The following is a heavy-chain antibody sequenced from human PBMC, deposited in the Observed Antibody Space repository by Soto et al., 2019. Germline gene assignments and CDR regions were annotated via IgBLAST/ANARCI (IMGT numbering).Heavy chain of an antibody. Sequence: SETLSLTCAVYGGSFSGYYWSWIRQPPGKGLEWIGEINHSGSTNYNPSLKSRVTISVDTSKNQFSLKLSSVTAADTAVYYCARGKLSDYVWGSYRYHFVYWGQGTVVTVSS. CDR2: INHSGST. V-gene: IGHV4-34*01. D-gene: IGHD3-16*02. CDR3: ARGKLSDYVWGSYRYHFVY. CDR1: GGSFSGYY. J-gene: IGHJ4*02.